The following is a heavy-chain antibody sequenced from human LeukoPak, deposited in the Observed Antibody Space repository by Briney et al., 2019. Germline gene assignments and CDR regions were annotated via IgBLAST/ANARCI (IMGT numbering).Heavy chain of an antibody. CDR3: ARDLRWSHYWYFDL. J-gene: IGHJ2*01. Sequence: GGSLRLSCAASGFTFSSYGMHWVSQAPGKGLEWVAVIWYDGSNKYYADSVKGRFTISRDNSKNTLYLQMNSLRAEDTAVYYCARDLRWSHYWYFDLWGRGTLVTVSS. CDR1: GFTFSSYG. V-gene: IGHV3-33*01. CDR2: IWYDGSNK. D-gene: IGHD2-15*01.